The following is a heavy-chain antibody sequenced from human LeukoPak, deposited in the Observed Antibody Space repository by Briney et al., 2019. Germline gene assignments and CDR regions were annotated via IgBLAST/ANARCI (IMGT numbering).Heavy chain of an antibody. Sequence: SETLSLTCAVYGGSFSGYYWSWIRHPPGKGLEWIGEINHSGSTNYNPSLKSRVTISVDTSKNQFSLKLSSVTAADTAVYYCARVRCYYYDSSGTRWGQGTLVTVFS. V-gene: IGHV4-34*01. CDR1: GGSFSGYY. CDR2: INHSGST. J-gene: IGHJ4*02. CDR3: ARVRCYYYDSSGTR. D-gene: IGHD3-22*01.